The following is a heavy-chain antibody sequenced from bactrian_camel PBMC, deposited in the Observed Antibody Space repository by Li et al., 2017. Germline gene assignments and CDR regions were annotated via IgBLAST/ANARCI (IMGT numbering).Heavy chain of an antibody. D-gene: IGHD3*01. CDR3: AADNNPRPGAMALKPQFWNY. V-gene: IGHV3S55*01. CDR1: GNTYSRDC. J-gene: IGHJ4*01. Sequence: HVQLVESGGGSVQAGGSLTLSCAASGNTYSRDCMGWFRQAPGKEREGVAAIDSDGSTGYADSVKGRFTISKDNAKDTLYLEMNSLKPGDTAMYFCAADNNPRPGAMALKPQFWNYWGQGTQVTVS. CDR2: IDSDGST.